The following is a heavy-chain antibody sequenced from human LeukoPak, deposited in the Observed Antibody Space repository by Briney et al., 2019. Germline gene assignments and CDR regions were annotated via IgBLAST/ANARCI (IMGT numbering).Heavy chain of an antibody. D-gene: IGHD3-3*01. CDR3: ARGDYDFWSGHDAFDM. J-gene: IGHJ3*02. CDR1: GFTLSSYW. Sequence: GGSLRLSCAASGFTLSSYWMHWVRQAPGKGLVWVSRINSDGSSTSYADSVKGRFTISRDNAKNTLYLQMNSLRAEDTAVYYCARGDYDFWSGHDAFDMWGQGTMVTVSS. CDR2: INSDGSST. V-gene: IGHV3-74*01.